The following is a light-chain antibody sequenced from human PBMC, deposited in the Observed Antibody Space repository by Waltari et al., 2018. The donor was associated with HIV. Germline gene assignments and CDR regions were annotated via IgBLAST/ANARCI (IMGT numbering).Light chain of an antibody. CDR1: QDISNY. Sequence: DIQMTQSPSSLSVSVGDRVTITCQASQDISNYLNWYQQKPGKAPKLLISDASNLYTGVPTRFSGSRSGTDFTFTISSLQPEDIATYYCQQYDNLPTFGPGTKVDIK. J-gene: IGKJ3*01. V-gene: IGKV1-33*01. CDR2: DAS. CDR3: QQYDNLPT.